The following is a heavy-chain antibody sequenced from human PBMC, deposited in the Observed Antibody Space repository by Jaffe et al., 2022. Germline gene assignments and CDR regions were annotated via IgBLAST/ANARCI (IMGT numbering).Heavy chain of an antibody. CDR3: ARHGGSYDTLGYYFDY. V-gene: IGHV4-38-2*01. D-gene: IGHD1-26*01. Sequence: QVQLQESGPGLVKPSETLSLTCAVSGYSISSGYYWGWIRQPPGKGLEWIGSIYHSGSTYYNPSLKSRVTISVDTSKNQFSLKLSSVTAADTAVYYCARHGGSYDTLGYYFDYWGQGTLVTVSS. CDR1: GYSISSGYY. CDR2: IYHSGST. J-gene: IGHJ4*02.